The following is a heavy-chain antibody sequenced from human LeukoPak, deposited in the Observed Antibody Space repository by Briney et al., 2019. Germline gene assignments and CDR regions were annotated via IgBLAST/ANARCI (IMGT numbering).Heavy chain of an antibody. Sequence: GGSLRLSCAVSGFTFSNFWMSWVRQAPGRGLEWVANINPEGNEKYHVESVKGRFIISRDNTKNLLFLQMNSLRVEDTAVYYCARGDDFSGDHWGQGTLVTVSS. CDR1: GFTFSNFW. J-gene: IGHJ4*02. CDR2: INPEGNEK. D-gene: IGHD1-1*01. V-gene: IGHV3-7*04. CDR3: ARGDDFSGDH.